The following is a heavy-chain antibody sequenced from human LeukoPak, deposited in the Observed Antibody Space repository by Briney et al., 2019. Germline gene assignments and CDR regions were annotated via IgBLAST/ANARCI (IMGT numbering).Heavy chain of an antibody. CDR1: GFTFSIYG. Sequence: GGSLRLSCAASGFTFSIYGMHWVRQAPGKGLEWGAAIIFDGSNKYYAESVKGRCTISRDNAKTTLELQMSSLRAEDPAVYYCAKDPSYTAAGIDYWGQGTLVTVSS. CDR3: AKDPSYTAAGIDY. J-gene: IGHJ4*02. V-gene: IGHV3-30*18. CDR2: IIFDGSNK. D-gene: IGHD6-13*01.